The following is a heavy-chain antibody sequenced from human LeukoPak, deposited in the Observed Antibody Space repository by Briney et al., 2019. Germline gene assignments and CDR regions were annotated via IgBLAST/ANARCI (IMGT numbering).Heavy chain of an antibody. Sequence: ASVKVSCKASGYTFIGCYMHWVRQAPGQGLEWMGRINPKSGGTNYAQKFQDRVTMTRDTSINTAYMELSSLRSDGTAVYYCAIASGNYFLDYWGQGTLVIVSS. CDR1: GYTFIGCY. CDR2: INPKSGGT. J-gene: IGHJ4*02. D-gene: IGHD1-26*01. V-gene: IGHV1-2*06. CDR3: AIASGNYFLDY.